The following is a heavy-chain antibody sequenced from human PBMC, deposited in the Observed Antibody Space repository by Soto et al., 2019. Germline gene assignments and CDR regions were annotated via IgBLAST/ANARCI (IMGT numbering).Heavy chain of an antibody. V-gene: IGHV4-34*01. Sequence: SETLSLTCAVYGGSFSGYYWSWIRQPPGKGLEWIGEINHSGSTNYNPSLKRRVTISVDTSKNQFSLKRSSVTAADTAVYYCARCPFGYYDILTGLYAFDIWGQGTMVTVS. CDR1: GGSFSGYY. D-gene: IGHD3-9*01. J-gene: IGHJ3*02. CDR3: ARCPFGYYDILTGLYAFDI. CDR2: INHSGST.